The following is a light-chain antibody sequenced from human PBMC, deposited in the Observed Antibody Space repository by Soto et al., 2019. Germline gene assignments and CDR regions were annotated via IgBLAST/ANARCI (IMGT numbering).Light chain of an antibody. CDR1: ESVSTN. J-gene: IGKJ4*01. CDR2: GAS. V-gene: IGKV3-15*01. Sequence: EIVMTQSPATLSLSPGERATLSCRASESVSTNLAWYQQKAGQAPRLLIYGASTRATGIPARFSGSGSGTEFTLTISSLEAEDFALYYCQQRSKWPVTFGGGTKVDIK. CDR3: QQRSKWPVT.